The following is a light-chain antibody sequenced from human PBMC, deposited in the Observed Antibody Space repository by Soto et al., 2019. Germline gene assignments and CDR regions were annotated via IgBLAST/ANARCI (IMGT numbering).Light chain of an antibody. J-gene: IGLJ1*01. V-gene: IGLV2-11*01. Sequence: QSVLTQPRSVSGSPGQPVTISCTGTSSDVGSYNYVSWYQQLPGKAPKVMIYDVTERPSGVPDRFSGSKSGNTASLTISGLQAEDEADYYCCSYAGSYTSYVFGTRTKVTVL. CDR2: DVT. CDR3: CSYAGSYTSYV. CDR1: SSDVGSYNY.